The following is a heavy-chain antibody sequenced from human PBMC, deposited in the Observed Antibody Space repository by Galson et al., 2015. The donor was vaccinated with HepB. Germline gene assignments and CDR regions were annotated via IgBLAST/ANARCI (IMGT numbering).Heavy chain of an antibody. V-gene: IGHV6-1*01. CDR1: GDSVSSNSAA. CDR2: TYYRSKWYN. CDR3: ARERAHVDSIGCHFDY. Sequence: CAISGDSVSSNSAAWNWIRQSPSRGLEWLGRTYYRSKWYNDYAVFVKSRININPDTSKNQFSLQLNSVTPEDTAVYYCARERAHVDSIGCHFDYWGQGTLVTVSS. J-gene: IGHJ4*02. D-gene: IGHD3-22*01.